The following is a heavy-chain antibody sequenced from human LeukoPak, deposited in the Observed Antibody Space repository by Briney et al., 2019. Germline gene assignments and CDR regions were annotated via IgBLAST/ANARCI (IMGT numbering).Heavy chain of an antibody. D-gene: IGHD6-13*01. CDR1: GFTLSSYN. CDR3: ARGLLAAAGIDY. Sequence: GGSLRLSCAASGFTLSSYNMSWVRQAPGKGLEWVSYISSSSTTIYYADSVKGRFTISRDNAKNSLYLQMNSLRAEDTAVYYCARGLLAAAGIDYWGQGALVTVSS. J-gene: IGHJ4*02. V-gene: IGHV3-48*04. CDR2: ISSSSTTI.